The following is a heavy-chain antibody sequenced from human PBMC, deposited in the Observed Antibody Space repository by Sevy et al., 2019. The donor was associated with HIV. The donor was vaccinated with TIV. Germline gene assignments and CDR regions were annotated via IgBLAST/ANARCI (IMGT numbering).Heavy chain of an antibody. V-gene: IGHV3-23*01. D-gene: IGHD3-22*01. J-gene: IGHJ6*03. CDR2: ISGSGTRT. CDR3: AKGGGGHYDPDEIGYYFYYYNMDV. CDR1: GFSFDSYG. Sequence: GGSLRLSCAVSGFSFDSYGMTWVRQAPGKGLEWVSGISGSGTRTYYADSVKGRFSISRDNSKNRLYLQMNSLRSEDMAMNCCAKGGGGHYDPDEIGYYFYYYNMDVWGKGTTVTVSS.